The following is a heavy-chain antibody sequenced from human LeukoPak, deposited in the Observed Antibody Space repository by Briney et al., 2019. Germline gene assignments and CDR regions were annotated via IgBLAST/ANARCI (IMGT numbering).Heavy chain of an antibody. CDR3: ARVDSLGGSSSSLAFDI. Sequence: ASVKVSCKASGYTFTGYYMHWVRQAPGQGLEWMGWINPNSGGTNYAQKFQGRVTMTRDTSISTAYMELSRLRSDDTAVYYCARVDSLGGSSSSLAFDIWGQGTMVTVSS. V-gene: IGHV1-2*02. J-gene: IGHJ3*02. CDR1: GYTFTGYY. CDR2: INPNSGGT. D-gene: IGHD6-6*01.